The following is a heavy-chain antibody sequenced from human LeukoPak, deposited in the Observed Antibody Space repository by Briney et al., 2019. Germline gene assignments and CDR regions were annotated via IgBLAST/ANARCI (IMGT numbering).Heavy chain of an antibody. J-gene: IGHJ6*03. CDR3: ARQGYQLPYYYYYMDV. Sequence: SETLSLTCTVSGGSISSYYWSWIRQPPGKGLEWIGYIYTSGSTNYNPSLKSRVTISVDTSKNQFSLKLSSVTAADTAVYYCARQGYQLPYYYYYMDVWGKGTTVTVSS. CDR1: GGSISSYY. V-gene: IGHV4-4*09. CDR2: IYTSGST. D-gene: IGHD2-2*01.